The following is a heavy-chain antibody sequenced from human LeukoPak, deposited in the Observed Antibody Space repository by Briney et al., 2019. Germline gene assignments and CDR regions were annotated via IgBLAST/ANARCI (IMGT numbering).Heavy chain of an antibody. J-gene: IGHJ6*03. Sequence: MSSETLSLTCTVSGGSISSSSYYWGWIRQPPGKGLEWIGSIYYSGSTYYNPSLKSRVTISVDTSKNQFSLKLSSVTAADTAVYYCASGPLGYENYYYYYMDVWGKGTTVTISS. CDR2: IYYSGST. CDR3: ASGPLGYENYYYYYMDV. CDR1: GGSISSSSYY. V-gene: IGHV4-39*01. D-gene: IGHD5-12*01.